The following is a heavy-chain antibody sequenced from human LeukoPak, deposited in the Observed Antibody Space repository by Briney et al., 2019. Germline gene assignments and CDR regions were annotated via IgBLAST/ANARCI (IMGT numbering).Heavy chain of an antibody. CDR3: ARAMYSYGFYFDY. J-gene: IGHJ4*02. D-gene: IGHD5-18*01. V-gene: IGHV4-30-4*01. Sequence: SETLSLTCTVSGGSTSSGAYYWTWIRQPPGKGLEWIGYIFYSGNTYYNPSLKSRVTISVDTSKNQFSLKLSSVTAADTAVYYCARAMYSYGFYFDYWGQGSLVTVSS. CDR1: GGSTSSGAYY. CDR2: IFYSGNT.